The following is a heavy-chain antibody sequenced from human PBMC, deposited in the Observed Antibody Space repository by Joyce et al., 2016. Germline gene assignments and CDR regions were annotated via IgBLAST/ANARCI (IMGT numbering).Heavy chain of an antibody. CDR3: TRRNEGNFFLDY. D-gene: IGHD1-7*01. V-gene: IGHV3-48*02. CDR2: ITRSGSTR. CDR1: GFSFNYYI. J-gene: IGHJ4*02. Sequence: EVQLVESGGGLVQPGGSLRLSCAASGFSFNYYIMNWGRQAPGKGMGVISNITRSGSTRLYADYVKDRFTNSRDNAKNSLYLQMNSLRDEDTAVYYCTRRNEGNFFLDYWGQGTLVTVSS.